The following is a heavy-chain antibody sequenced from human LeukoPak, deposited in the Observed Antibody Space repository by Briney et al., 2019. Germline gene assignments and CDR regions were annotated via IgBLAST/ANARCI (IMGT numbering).Heavy chain of an antibody. Sequence: SQTLSLTCTVSGGSISSGGYYWSWIRQPPGKGLEWIGSIYYSGSTNYNPSLRSRVTISIDTSKNQFSLKLTSVTAADTAMYYCASSDYDYYAMDVWGQGTTVTVSS. V-gene: IGHV4-61*08. CDR2: IYYSGST. D-gene: IGHD6-6*01. J-gene: IGHJ6*02. CDR3: ASSDYDYYAMDV. CDR1: GGSISSGGYY.